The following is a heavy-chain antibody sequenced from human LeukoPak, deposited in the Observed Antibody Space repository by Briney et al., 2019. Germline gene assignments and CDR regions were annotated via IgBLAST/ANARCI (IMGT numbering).Heavy chain of an antibody. CDR1: GYTFAGYY. Sequence: ASVKVSCKVSGYTFAGYYIHWVRQAPGQGLEWMGWINPNRGVTNHAQKFQGRVTMTRDTSISTAYMELSRLRSDDTAVYYCFYTDVWGKGTTVIVSS. J-gene: IGHJ6*03. CDR3: FYTDV. V-gene: IGHV1-2*02. CDR2: INPNRGVT.